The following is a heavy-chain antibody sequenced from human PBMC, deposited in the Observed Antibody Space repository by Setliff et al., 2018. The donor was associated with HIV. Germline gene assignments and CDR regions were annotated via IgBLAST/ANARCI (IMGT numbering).Heavy chain of an antibody. CDR1: GYTFISFG. J-gene: IGHJ4*02. V-gene: IGHV1-18*01. CDR2: IAGHNGDT. D-gene: IGHD3-22*01. Sequence: GASVKVSCKTSGYTFISFGISWVQQAPGQGLEWMGWIAGHNGDTKYDQMLQGRVTVAADISTSTVYMELGSLRSDDTAMYYCVRDDNYFDTTGYYPYFDYWGQGTQVTVSS. CDR3: VRDDNYFDTTGYYPYFDY.